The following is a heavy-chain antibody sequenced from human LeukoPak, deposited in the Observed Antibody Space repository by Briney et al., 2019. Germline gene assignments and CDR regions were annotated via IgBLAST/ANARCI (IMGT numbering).Heavy chain of an antibody. CDR2: ISAYNGNT. V-gene: IGHV1-18*04. CDR3: ARRGGGSGSSLPLKDY. Sequence: WASVKVSCKASGYTFTSYGISWVRQAPGQGLERMGWISAYNGNTNYAQKLQGRVTMTTDTSTSTAYMELRSLRSDDTAVYYCARRGGGSGSSLPLKDYWGQGTLVTVSS. J-gene: IGHJ4*02. D-gene: IGHD3-10*01. CDR1: GYTFTSYG.